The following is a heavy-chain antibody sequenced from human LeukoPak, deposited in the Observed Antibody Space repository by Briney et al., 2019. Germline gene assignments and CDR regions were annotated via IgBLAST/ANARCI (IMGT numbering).Heavy chain of an antibody. D-gene: IGHD6-13*01. CDR3: ARRVGGIAAAFDY. CDR2: IDPADSDT. V-gene: IGHV5-51*01. J-gene: IGHJ4*02. CDR1: GYSFTNYW. Sequence: GESLKISCKGSGYSFTNYWIGLVRQMPGKGLEWMGIIDPADSDTTYSPSLQGQVTISADKSINTAYVQWSSLKASDSAMYFCARRVGGIAAAFDYWGQGTLVTVSS.